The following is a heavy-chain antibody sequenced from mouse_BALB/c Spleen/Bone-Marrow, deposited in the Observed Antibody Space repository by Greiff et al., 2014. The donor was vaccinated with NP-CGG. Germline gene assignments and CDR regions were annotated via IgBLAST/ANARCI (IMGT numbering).Heavy chain of an antibody. Sequence: EVHLVESGGGLVQPGGSRKLSCAASGFTFSSFGMHRVRQAPEKGLEWVAYISSGSSTIYYADTVKGRFTISRDNPKNTLFLQMTSLRSEDTAMYYCARNYYYGSSYAWFAYWGQGTLVTVSA. CDR1: GFTFSSFG. J-gene: IGHJ3*01. CDR3: ARNYYYGSSYAWFAY. V-gene: IGHV5-17*02. CDR2: ISSGSSTI. D-gene: IGHD1-1*01.